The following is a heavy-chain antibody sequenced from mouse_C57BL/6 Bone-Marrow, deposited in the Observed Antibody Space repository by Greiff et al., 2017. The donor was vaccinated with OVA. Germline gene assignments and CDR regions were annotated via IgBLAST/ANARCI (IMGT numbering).Heavy chain of an antibody. CDR2: IDPETGGT. V-gene: IGHV1-15*01. CDR3: TRKEIYYYGSSDWYFDV. CDR1: GYTFTDYE. Sequence: VKLQQPGAELVRPGASVTLSCKASGYTFTDYEMHWVKQTPVHGLEWIGAIDPETGGTAYNQKFRGKAILTADKSSSTAYMELRSLTSEDSAVYYCTRKEIYYYGSSDWYFDVWGTGTTVTVSS. D-gene: IGHD1-1*01. J-gene: IGHJ1*03.